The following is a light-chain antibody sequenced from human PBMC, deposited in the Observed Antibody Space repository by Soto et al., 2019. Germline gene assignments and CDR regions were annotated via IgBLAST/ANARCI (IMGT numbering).Light chain of an antibody. V-gene: IGLV3-16*01. CDR1: ALPKKY. CDR3: LSADSSGTPQV. CDR2: KDS. Sequence: SYELTQPPSVSVSLGQMARITCSGEALPKKYAYWYQQKPGQFPVLVIYKDSERPSGIPERFSGSSSGTIVTLTISGVQAEDEADYYCLSADSSGTPQVFGGGTKLTVL. J-gene: IGLJ2*01.